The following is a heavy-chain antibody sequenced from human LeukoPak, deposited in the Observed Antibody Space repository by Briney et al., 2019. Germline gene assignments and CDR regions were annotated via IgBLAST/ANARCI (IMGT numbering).Heavy chain of an antibody. CDR3: AKSPISGDDKSFDY. CDR1: GFTFSDSA. D-gene: IGHD2-21*01. V-gene: IGHV3-23*01. Sequence: GGSLRLSCAASGFTFSDSAMDWVRQAPGKGLEWVSLISHSGANTFYADSVKGRFSVSRDNSKNTVYLQMNSLRVKDTAVYFCAKSPISGDDKSFDYWGQGLLVTVSS. J-gene: IGHJ4*02. CDR2: ISHSGANT.